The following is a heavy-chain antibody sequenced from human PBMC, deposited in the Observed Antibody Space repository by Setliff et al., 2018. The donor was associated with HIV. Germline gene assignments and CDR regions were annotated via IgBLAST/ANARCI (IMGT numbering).Heavy chain of an antibody. CDR3: ARASRWGSIPFDY. Sequence: SETLSLTCTVSGGSISSGGYYWSWIRQHPGKGLEWIGYIYYSGTTYYNPSLKSRITMSIDTSKNQFSLKLNSVTAADTAVYFCARASRWGSIPFDYWGQGTLVTVSS. CDR1: GGSISSGGYY. V-gene: IGHV4-31*03. D-gene: IGHD2-21*01. J-gene: IGHJ4*02. CDR2: IYYSGTT.